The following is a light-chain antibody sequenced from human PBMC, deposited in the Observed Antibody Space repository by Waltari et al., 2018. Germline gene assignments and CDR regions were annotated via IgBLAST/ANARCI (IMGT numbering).Light chain of an antibody. V-gene: IGLV2-23*02. Sequence: QSALTQPASVSGSPGQSITISCTGTSSDVGSYNLVSWYQQNPGKAPKLMIYEVNKRPSGLSNRLSGSKSDNTASLTISGLQAEDEADYYCCSYAGSSTFVFGGGTKLTVL. CDR1: SSDVGSYNL. J-gene: IGLJ2*01. CDR2: EVN. CDR3: CSYAGSSTFV.